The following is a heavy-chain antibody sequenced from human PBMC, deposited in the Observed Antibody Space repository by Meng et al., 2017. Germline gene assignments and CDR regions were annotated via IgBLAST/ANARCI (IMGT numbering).Heavy chain of an antibody. CDR2: IKQDGSEK. J-gene: IGHJ6*02. Sequence: GESLKISCAASGFTFSSYWMSWVRQAPGKGLEWVANIKQDGSEKYYVDSVKGRFTISRDNAKNSLYLQMNSLRAEDTAVYYCARDFFGDYKWDYYYGMDVWGQGNTV. CDR1: GFTFSSYW. V-gene: IGHV3-7*01. CDR3: ARDFFGDYKWDYYYGMDV. D-gene: IGHD4-17*01.